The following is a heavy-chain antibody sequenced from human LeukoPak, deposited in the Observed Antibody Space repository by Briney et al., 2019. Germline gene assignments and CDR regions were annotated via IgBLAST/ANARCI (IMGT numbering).Heavy chain of an antibody. V-gene: IGHV3-9*01. J-gene: IGHJ3*02. Sequence: PGGSLRLSCAASGFTFDGYAMHRVRQAPGKGLEWVSGITWNSGTIAYADSVKGRFTISRDNAKNSLYLQMNSLRAEDTALYYCTKDRGGSYYDAFDMRGQGTRVTVSS. D-gene: IGHD1-26*01. CDR2: ITWNSGTI. CDR3: TKDRGGSYYDAFDM. CDR1: GFTFDGYA.